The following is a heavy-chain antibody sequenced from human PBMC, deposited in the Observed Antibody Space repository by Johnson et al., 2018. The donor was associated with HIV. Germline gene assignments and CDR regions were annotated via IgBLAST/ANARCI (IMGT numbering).Heavy chain of an antibody. V-gene: IGHV3-53*01. CDR3: AKEIFPGVVVVAATGEAAFDI. J-gene: IGHJ3*02. D-gene: IGHD2-15*01. CDR2: IYSGGST. CDR1: GFTVSSNY. Sequence: VQLVESGGGLIQPGGSLRLSCAASGFTVSSNYMSWVRQAPGKGLEWVSVIYSGGSTYYADSVKGRFTISRDNSKNTLYLQMNSLRAEDTALYYCAKEIFPGVVVVAATGEAAFDIWGQGTMVTVSS.